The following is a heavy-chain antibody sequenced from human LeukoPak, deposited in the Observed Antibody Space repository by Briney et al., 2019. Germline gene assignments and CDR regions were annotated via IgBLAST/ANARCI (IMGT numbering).Heavy chain of an antibody. V-gene: IGHV1-2*02. D-gene: IGHD5-12*01. CDR3: ARSKGVIVATIFGY. Sequence: SVKVSCNASGYTFTGYYMHWVRQAPGQGLEWMGWINPNSGGTNYAQKFQGRVTMTRDTSISTAYMELSRLRSDDTAVYYCARSKGVIVATIFGYWGQGTLVTVSS. CDR1: GYTFTGYY. CDR2: INPNSGGT. J-gene: IGHJ4*02.